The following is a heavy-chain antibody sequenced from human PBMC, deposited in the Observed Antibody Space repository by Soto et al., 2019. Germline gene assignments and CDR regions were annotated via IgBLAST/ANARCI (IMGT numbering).Heavy chain of an antibody. D-gene: IGHD6-13*01. CDR3: ARYRSASSAWYNY. J-gene: IGHJ4*02. CDR2: ISAYNGNT. V-gene: IGHV1-18*01. CDR1: GYTFTIYG. Sequence: GASVKVSCKASGYTFTIYGISWVLQAPGQGLEWMGWISAYNGNTNYAQKLQGRVTITTDTSTSTAYMELSSLRSEDTAVYYCARYRSASSAWYNYWGQGTLVTVSS.